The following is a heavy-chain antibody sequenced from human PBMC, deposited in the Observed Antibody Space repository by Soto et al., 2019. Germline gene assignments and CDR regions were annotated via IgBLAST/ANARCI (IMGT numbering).Heavy chain of an antibody. V-gene: IGHV3-23*01. CDR1: GFTFSNYA. CDR3: ARSGHYGGNPYYYGIDV. CDR2: LSGSGVST. D-gene: IGHD4-17*01. Sequence: PGGSLRLSCAASGFTFSNYAMTWVRQAPGKGLEWVSALSGSGVSTYYADSVKGRFTISKDTAKSSLYLQMNSLRADDTAVYYCARSGHYGGNPYYYGIDVWGPGTTVTVSS. J-gene: IGHJ6*02.